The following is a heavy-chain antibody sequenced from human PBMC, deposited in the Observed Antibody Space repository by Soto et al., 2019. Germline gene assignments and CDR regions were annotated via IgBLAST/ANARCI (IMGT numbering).Heavy chain of an antibody. D-gene: IGHD2-15*01. CDR3: ARVGIVVVVAATLGGMDV. Sequence: ASVKVSCKASGYTFTSYGISWVRHAPGQGLEWMGWISAYNGNTNYAQKLQGRVTMTTDTSTSTAYMELRSLRSDDTAVYYCARVGIVVVVAATLGGMDVWGQGTTVTVSS. CDR2: ISAYNGNT. V-gene: IGHV1-18*01. J-gene: IGHJ6*02. CDR1: GYTFTSYG.